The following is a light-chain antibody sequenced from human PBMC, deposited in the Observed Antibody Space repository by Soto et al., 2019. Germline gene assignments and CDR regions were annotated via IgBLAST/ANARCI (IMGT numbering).Light chain of an antibody. CDR1: QSISIW. CDR3: QHYNDYSWT. Sequence: DIPMTQSPSTLSASVGDRVTITCRASQSISIWLAWYQQKPGRAPNLLIDGTSSLESGVPSRFSGSGSGTEFTLTISSLQPDDFATYYCQHYNDYSWTFGQGTKVEIK. J-gene: IGKJ1*01. CDR2: GTS. V-gene: IGKV1-5*03.